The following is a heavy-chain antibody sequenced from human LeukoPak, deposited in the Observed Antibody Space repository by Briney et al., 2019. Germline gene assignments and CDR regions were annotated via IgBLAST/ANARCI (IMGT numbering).Heavy chain of an antibody. J-gene: IGHJ2*01. Sequence: PSETLSLTCTVSGGSISRGGYYWSWIRQPPGKGLEWIGYIYHSGSTYYNPSLKSRVTISVDRSKNQFSLKLSSVTAADTAVYYCARVLAAHWYFDLWGRGTLVTVSS. V-gene: IGHV4-30-2*01. CDR2: IYHSGST. CDR3: ARVLAAHWYFDL. CDR1: GGSISRGGYY. D-gene: IGHD2-8*02.